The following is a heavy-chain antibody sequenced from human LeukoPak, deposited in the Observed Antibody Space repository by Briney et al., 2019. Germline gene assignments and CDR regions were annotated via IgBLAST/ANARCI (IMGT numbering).Heavy chain of an antibody. CDR2: ISSTSSYI. V-gene: IGHV3-21*01. CDR3: ARERGYSYGYADY. J-gene: IGHJ4*02. Sequence: GGSLRLSCAASGFTFSSYSMNWVRQAPGKGLEWVSSISSTSSYIYYADSVKGRFTITRDNAKNSLYLQMNSLRAEDTAVYYCARERGYSYGYADYWGQGTLVTVSS. D-gene: IGHD5-18*01. CDR1: GFTFSSYS.